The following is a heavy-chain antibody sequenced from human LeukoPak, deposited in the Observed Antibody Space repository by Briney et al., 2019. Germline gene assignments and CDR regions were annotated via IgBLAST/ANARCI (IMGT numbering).Heavy chain of an antibody. D-gene: IGHD1-26*01. V-gene: IGHV1-46*01. CDR1: GYTFTSCY. J-gene: IGHJ4*02. CDR2: INPTNGAT. CDR3: ATAPPSGTYYYFDY. Sequence: ASVNVSFKASGYTFTSCYMHWVRQAPGQGLEWMGIINPTNGATSCAQKFQGRVTMTRDTSTSTVYMELSSLRSEDTAVYYCATAPPSGTYYYFDYWGQGTLVTVSS.